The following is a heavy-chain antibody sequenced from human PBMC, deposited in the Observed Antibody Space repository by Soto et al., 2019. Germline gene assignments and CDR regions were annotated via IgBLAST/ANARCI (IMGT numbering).Heavy chain of an antibody. CDR2: ITPIFDTT. D-gene: IGHD3-16*02. Sequence: QIHLVQSGAEVKKPGSSVKISCKASGGTFSNYAISWVRQAPGQGLEWMGGITPIFDTTNYAQKFQGRLTITADTSTITAYMELSGLRTDATAIYFCARYTNSLIIWFDPWGQGTLVTVAS. CDR3: ARYTNSLIIWFDP. CDR1: GGTFSNYA. V-gene: IGHV1-69*06. J-gene: IGHJ5*02.